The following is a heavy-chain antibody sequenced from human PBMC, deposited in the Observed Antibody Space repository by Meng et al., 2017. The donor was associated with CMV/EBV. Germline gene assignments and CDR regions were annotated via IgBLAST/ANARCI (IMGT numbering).Heavy chain of an antibody. CDR3: ASQGWNYAGYFDY. V-gene: IGHV1-69*02. CDR2: IIPILGIA. J-gene: IGHJ4*02. CDR1: GGTFSSYT. Sequence: SVKVSCKASGGTFSSYTISWVRQAPGQGLEWMGRIIPILGIANYAQKFQGRVTITADKSTSTAYMELSSLRSEDMAVYYCASQGWNYAGYFDYWGQGTLVTVSS. D-gene: IGHD1-7*01.